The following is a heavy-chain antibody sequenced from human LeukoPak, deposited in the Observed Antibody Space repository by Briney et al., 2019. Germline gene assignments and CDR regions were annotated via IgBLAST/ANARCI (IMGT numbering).Heavy chain of an antibody. CDR2: ISGSGGST. CDR1: GFTFSSYA. V-gene: IGHV3-23*01. J-gene: IGHJ4*02. Sequence: GGSLRLSCAASGFTFSSYAMSWVRQAPGKGLEWVSAISGSGGSTYYADSVKGRLTISRDNSTNTLYLQTKSLRAEDRAVYYWAKDVVRGGVIGGGDYWGQGTLVTVSS. D-gene: IGHD3-10*01. CDR3: AKDVVRGGVIGGGDY.